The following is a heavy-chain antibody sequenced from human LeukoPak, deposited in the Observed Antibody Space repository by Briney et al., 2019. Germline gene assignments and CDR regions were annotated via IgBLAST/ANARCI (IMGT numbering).Heavy chain of an antibody. CDR2: MNPNSGNT. D-gene: IGHD3-16*02. V-gene: IGHV1-8*03. CDR1: GYTFTSYD. Sequence: ASVKVSCKASGYTFTSYDINWVRQATGQGLEWMGWMNPNSGNTGYAQKFQGRVTITRNTSISTAYMKLSSLRSEDTAVYYCARGLRHYDYVWGSYRYRYYFDYWGQGTLVTVSS. CDR3: ARGLRHYDYVWGSYRYRYYFDY. J-gene: IGHJ4*02.